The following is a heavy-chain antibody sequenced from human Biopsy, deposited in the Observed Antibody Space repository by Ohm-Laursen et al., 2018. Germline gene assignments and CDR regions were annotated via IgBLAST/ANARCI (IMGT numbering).Heavy chain of an antibody. CDR2: IKEDGSLI. Sequence: GSLRLSCAASGFTFSNYWLSWVRQAPGKGLERIANIKEDGSLIYYLDSVKGRFTISRDNAKNSVYLQMHSLRTEDTGVYYCARDVRYLDFWGRGTLVTVSS. J-gene: IGHJ2*01. CDR1: GFTFSNYW. CDR3: ARDVRYLDF. V-gene: IGHV3-7*01.